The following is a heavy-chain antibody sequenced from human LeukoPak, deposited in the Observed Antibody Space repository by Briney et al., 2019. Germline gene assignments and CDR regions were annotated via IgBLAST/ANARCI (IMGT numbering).Heavy chain of an antibody. V-gene: IGHV4-39*01. CDR2: IYYSGST. CDR3: AEGGSYGWIYAFDI. CDR1: GGSISSSSYY. Sequence: PSETLSLTCTVSGGSISSSSYYWGWIRQPPGKGLEWIGSIYYSGSTYYNPSLKSRVTISVDTSKNQFSLKLSSVTAADTAVYYCAEGGSYGWIYAFDIWGQGTMVTVSS. J-gene: IGHJ3*02. D-gene: IGHD1-26*01.